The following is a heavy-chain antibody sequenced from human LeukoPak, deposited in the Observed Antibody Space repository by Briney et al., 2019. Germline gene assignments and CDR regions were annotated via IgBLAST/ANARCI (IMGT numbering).Heavy chain of an antibody. CDR1: GGTFSSYA. CDR3: ARVLLDSSSWYSHFDY. J-gene: IGHJ4*02. D-gene: IGHD6-13*01. CDR2: IIPIFGTA. Sequence: SVKVSCKASGGTFSSYAISWVRQAPGQGLEWMGGIIPIFGTANYAQKFQGRVTITADESTSTAYMELSSLRSEDTAVYYCARVLLDSSSWYSHFDYWGQGALVTVSS. V-gene: IGHV1-69*13.